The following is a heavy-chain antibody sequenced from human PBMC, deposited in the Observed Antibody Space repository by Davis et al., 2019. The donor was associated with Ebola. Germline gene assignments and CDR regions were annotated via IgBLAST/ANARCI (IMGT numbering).Heavy chain of an antibody. CDR1: GGSFSGYY. CDR2: INHSGST. J-gene: IGHJ5*02. Sequence: PSETLSLTCAVYGGSFSGYYWSWIRQPPGKGLEWIGEINHSGSTNYNPSLKSRVTISVDTSKNQFSLKLSSVTAADTAVYYCARDHSGSTSWFDPWGQGTLVTVSS. CDR3: ARDHSGSTSWFDP. V-gene: IGHV4-34*01. D-gene: IGHD1-26*01.